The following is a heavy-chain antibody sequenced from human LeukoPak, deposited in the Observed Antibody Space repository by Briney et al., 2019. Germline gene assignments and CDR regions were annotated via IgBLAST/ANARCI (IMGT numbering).Heavy chain of an antibody. D-gene: IGHD5-12*01. CDR3: ARPAESGFLLGHAFDV. Sequence: SVKVSCRSSGGSDTTKAFNWIRQAPGQGPEWMGRVIPALGITDYAPRFRGRVTIRADKSTSTTYMELHSLTSNDTAVYYCARPAESGFLLGHAFDVWGPGTMVIVSS. V-gene: IGHV1-69*04. CDR1: GGSDTTKA. J-gene: IGHJ3*01. CDR2: VIPALGIT.